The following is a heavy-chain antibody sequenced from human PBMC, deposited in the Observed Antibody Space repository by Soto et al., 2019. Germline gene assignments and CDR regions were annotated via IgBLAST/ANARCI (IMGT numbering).Heavy chain of an antibody. D-gene: IGHD7-27*01. J-gene: IGHJ6*02. Sequence: GGSLRLSCAASGFTFSSYWMHWVRQAPGEGLVWVSRINSDGSTTTYADSVKGRFTISRDHAKNTLYLQMNSLRAEDTAVYYCARSELGITSGPYYYYGMDVWGQGTTVTVSS. CDR1: GFTFSSYW. CDR2: INSDGSTT. V-gene: IGHV3-74*03. CDR3: ARSELGITSGPYYYYGMDV.